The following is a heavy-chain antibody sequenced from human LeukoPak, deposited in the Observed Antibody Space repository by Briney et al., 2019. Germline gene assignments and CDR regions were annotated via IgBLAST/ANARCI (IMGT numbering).Heavy chain of an antibody. CDR1: GGSISTYY. V-gene: IGHV4-59*08. Sequence: SETLSLTCTVSGGSISTYYWTWIRQSPGKGLEWIGYINYSRSTNHNASFNSRVTISVDTSKNQFSLKLSSVTAADTAVYYCARRSIGPGWFDPWGQGTLVTVSS. CDR2: INYSRST. J-gene: IGHJ5*02. CDR3: ARRSIGPGWFDP.